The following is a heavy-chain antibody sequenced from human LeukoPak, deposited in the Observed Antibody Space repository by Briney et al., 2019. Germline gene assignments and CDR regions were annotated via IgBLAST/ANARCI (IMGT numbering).Heavy chain of an antibody. CDR1: GGSISSGGYY. CDR3: AGITAMVLNGDFDY. J-gene: IGHJ4*02. V-gene: IGHV4-31*03. Sequence: TSETLSLTCTVAGGSISSGGYYWRWIRQHPGEGLEWIGYIYYSGSTYYNPSLKSRVTISVDTSKNQFPLKLSSVTAADTAVYYCAGITAMVLNGDFDYWGQGTLVTVSS. D-gene: IGHD5-18*01. CDR2: IYYSGST.